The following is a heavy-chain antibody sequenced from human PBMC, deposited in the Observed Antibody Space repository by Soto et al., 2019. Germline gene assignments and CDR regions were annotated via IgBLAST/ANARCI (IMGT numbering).Heavy chain of an antibody. CDR3: ARVSGSYYHVYYFDY. CDR1: GTSITSNNYY. CDR2: IYYSGNT. J-gene: IGHJ4*02. V-gene: IGHV4-39*07. Sequence: SETLSLTCTVSGTSITSNNYYWGWIRQPPGKGLEWIASIYYSGNTDYNPSLNSRVTISVDTSKNQFSLRLSSVTAADTAVYYCARVSGSYYHVYYFDYWGQGTLVTVSS. D-gene: IGHD1-26*01.